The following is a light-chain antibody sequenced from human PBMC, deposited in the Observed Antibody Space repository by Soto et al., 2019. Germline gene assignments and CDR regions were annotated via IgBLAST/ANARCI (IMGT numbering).Light chain of an antibody. Sequence: QSALTQPRSVSGSPGQSITISCTGTSSDVGGYDYVSWFQQHPGKAPKLMIYEVTTRPSGVSNRFSGSKSGNTASLTVSGLQAEDEADYYCCSYTTSDTYVFGGGTKVTVL. CDR2: EVT. J-gene: IGLJ1*01. V-gene: IGLV2-14*01. CDR1: SSDVGGYDY. CDR3: CSYTTSDTYV.